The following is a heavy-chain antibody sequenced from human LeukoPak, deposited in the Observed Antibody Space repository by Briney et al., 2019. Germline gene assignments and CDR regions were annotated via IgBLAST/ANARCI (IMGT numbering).Heavy chain of an antibody. CDR1: GFTLSSYA. D-gene: IGHD4-17*01. J-gene: IGHJ6*02. CDR2: VSGSGGST. V-gene: IGHV3-23*01. Sequence: GGSLRLSCAASGFTLSSYAMSWVRQAPGKLLESVSAVSGSGGSTYYADSAKGRFTSSRDNSKNTLYLQMNSLRAEDTAVYHCAKAVATVTPRYYYYGMDVWGQGTTVTVSS. CDR3: AKAVATVTPRYYYYGMDV.